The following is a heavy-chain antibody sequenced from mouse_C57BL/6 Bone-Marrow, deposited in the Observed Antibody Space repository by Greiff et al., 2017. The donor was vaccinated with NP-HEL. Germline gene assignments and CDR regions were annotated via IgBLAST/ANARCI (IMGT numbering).Heavy chain of an antibody. V-gene: IGHV1-81*01. Sequence: QVQLKESGAELARPGASVKLSCKASGYTFTSYGISWVKQRTGQGLEWIGEIYPRSGNTYYNEKFKGKATLTADKSSSTAYMELRSLTSEDSAVYFCARLHYYGSSYYAMDYWGQGTSVTVSS. D-gene: IGHD1-1*01. J-gene: IGHJ4*01. CDR1: GYTFTSYG. CDR2: IYPRSGNT. CDR3: ARLHYYGSSYYAMDY.